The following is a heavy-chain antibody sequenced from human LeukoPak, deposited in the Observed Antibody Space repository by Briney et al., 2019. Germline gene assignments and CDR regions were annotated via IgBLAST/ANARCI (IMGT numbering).Heavy chain of an antibody. D-gene: IGHD5/OR15-5a*01. J-gene: IGHJ3*02. CDR1: GYTFTSYG. V-gene: IGHV1-2*02. CDR3: AREGSLDAFDI. CDR2: INPNSGGT. Sequence: ASVKVSCKASGYTFTSYGISWVRQAPGQGLEWTGWINPNSGGTNYAQKFQGRVTMTRDTSISTAYMEPSRLRSDDTAVYYCAREGSLDAFDIWGQGTMVTVSS.